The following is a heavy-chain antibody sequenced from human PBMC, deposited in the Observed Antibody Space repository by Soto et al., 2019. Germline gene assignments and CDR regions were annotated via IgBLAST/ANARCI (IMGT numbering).Heavy chain of an antibody. CDR1: GFTFSSYG. Sequence: LRLSCAASGFTFSSYGMYWVRQAPGKGLEWVAVISYDGSSKYYADSVKGRLTISRDNSENTLYLQMNSLRAEDTAVYYCAKGSIVGATKDWFDPWGQGTLVTVSS. J-gene: IGHJ5*02. CDR3: AKGSIVGATKDWFDP. D-gene: IGHD1-26*01. CDR2: ISYDGSSK. V-gene: IGHV3-30*18.